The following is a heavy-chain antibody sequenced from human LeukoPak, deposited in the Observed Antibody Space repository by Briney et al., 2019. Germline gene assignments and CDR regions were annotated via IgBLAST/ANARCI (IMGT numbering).Heavy chain of an antibody. Sequence: QPGGSLRLTCAAFGFTFNKYRMHWVRQAQGKGLVWVSRIDTDGTNTNYADSVKGRFTISRDNAKNTVYLQMNSLRAEDTAVYYCVRAFGDYWGQGILVTVSS. D-gene: IGHD3-10*01. CDR1: GFTFNKYR. CDR3: VRAFGDY. CDR2: IDTDGTNT. V-gene: IGHV3-74*01. J-gene: IGHJ4*02.